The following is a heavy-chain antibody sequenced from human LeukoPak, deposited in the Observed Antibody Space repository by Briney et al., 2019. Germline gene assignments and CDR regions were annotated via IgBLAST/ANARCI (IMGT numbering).Heavy chain of an antibody. CDR2: ISGNGGST. J-gene: IGHJ4*02. CDR1: GFTFSSYA. D-gene: IGHD3-9*01. CDR3: VKDMGYDILTGYYIGYFDY. Sequence: GGSLRLSCSASGFTFSSYAMHWVRQAPGKGLEYVSAISGNGGSTYYADSVKGRFTISRDNTKNTLYLQMSSLRAEDTAVYYCVKDMGYDILTGYYIGYFDYWGQGTLVTVSS. V-gene: IGHV3-64D*06.